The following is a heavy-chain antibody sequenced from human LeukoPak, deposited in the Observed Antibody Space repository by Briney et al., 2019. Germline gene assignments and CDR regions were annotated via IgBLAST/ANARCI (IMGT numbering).Heavy chain of an antibody. CDR3: ARMGCSGGSCYRFECFDY. Sequence: GGSLRLSCAASGFTFSSYSMNWVRPAPGKGREWVSSISSSSSYIYYADSVKGRFTISRDNAKNSLYLQMNSLRAEDTAVYYCARMGCSGGSCYRFECFDYWGQGTLVTVSS. J-gene: IGHJ4*02. D-gene: IGHD2-15*01. CDR2: ISSSSSYI. V-gene: IGHV3-21*01. CDR1: GFTFSSYS.